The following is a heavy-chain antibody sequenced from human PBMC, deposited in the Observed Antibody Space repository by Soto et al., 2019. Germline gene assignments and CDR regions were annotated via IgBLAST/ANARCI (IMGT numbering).Heavy chain of an antibody. J-gene: IGHJ6*02. CDR2: INPHSGDT. V-gene: IGHV1-2*02. Sequence: QVQLVQSGAEVKKPGASVKVSYVASGYTFTDHYIHWVRQAPGQGLEWMGWINPHSGDTIYAQKFQGRVTLTRDTSISTAYIERSRLRSDDTAVYYCARGRTVNLYGMDVWGLGTTVTVSS. CDR3: ARGRTVNLYGMDV. CDR1: GYTFTDHY. D-gene: IGHD4-17*01.